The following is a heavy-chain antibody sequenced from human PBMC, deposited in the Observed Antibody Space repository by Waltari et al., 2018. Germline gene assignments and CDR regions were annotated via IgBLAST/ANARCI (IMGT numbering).Heavy chain of an antibody. V-gene: IGHV1-2*06. D-gene: IGHD3-22*01. CDR3: ARQIVGSSGYYYAFGY. J-gene: IGHJ4*02. Sequence: QVQLVQSGAEVKKPGASVKVSCKASGYTFTGYYMHWVRQAPGPGLEWMGRINPNSGGTNEAQKFQGRVTMTRDTSISTAYMELSRLRSDDTAVYYCARQIVGSSGYYYAFGYWGQGTLVTVSS. CDR2: INPNSGGT. CDR1: GYTFTGYY.